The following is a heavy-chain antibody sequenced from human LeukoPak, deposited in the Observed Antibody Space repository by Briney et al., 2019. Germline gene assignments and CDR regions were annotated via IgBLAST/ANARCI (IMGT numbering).Heavy chain of an antibody. Sequence: ASVKVSCKASGYTFTSYGISWVRQAPGQGLEWMGWISAYNGNTNYAQKLQGRVTMTTDPSTSTAYMELRSLRSDDTAVYYCATEMAYRGTAFDIWGQGTMVTVSS. J-gene: IGHJ3*02. CDR1: GYTFTSYG. CDR3: ATEMAYRGTAFDI. D-gene: IGHD3-16*01. CDR2: ISAYNGNT. V-gene: IGHV1-18*01.